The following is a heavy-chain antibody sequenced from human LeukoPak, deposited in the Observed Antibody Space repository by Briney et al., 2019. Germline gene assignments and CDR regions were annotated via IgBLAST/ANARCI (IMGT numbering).Heavy chain of an antibody. J-gene: IGHJ4*02. D-gene: IGHD3-22*01. CDR1: GFTFSSYS. V-gene: IGHV3-21*01. Sequence: RSGGSLRLSCAASGFTFSSYSMNWVRQAPGKGLEWVSSISSSSSYIYYADSVKGRFTISRDNAKNSLYLQMNSLRAEDTAVYYCARDLGGSNNHYYHSRAELGFDYWGQGTLVTVSS. CDR2: ISSSSSYI. CDR3: ARDLGGSNNHYYHSRAELGFDY.